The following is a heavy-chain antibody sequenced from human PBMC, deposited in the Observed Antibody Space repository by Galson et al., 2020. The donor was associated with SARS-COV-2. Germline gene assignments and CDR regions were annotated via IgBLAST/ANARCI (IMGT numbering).Heavy chain of an antibody. CDR1: GFTFSSPA. V-gene: IGHV3-33*01. J-gene: IGHJ4*02. Sequence: SLKISCAASGFTFSSPAMHWVRQAPGKVLEWVAQIFFDGSDKYYGDSVKGRFTISRDSSKNTVYLQMNNLRADDTAVYYCARDGQTSSGWAFDYGGQGTLVTVSS. D-gene: IGHD3-22*01. CDR2: IFFDGSDK. CDR3: ARDGQTSSGWAFDY.